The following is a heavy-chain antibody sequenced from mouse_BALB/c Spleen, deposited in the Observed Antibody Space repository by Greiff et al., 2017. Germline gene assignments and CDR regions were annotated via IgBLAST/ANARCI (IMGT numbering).Heavy chain of an antibody. CDR1: GYTFTSYW. Sequence: LQQPGSELVRPGASVKLSCKASGYTFTSYWMHWVKQRPGQGLEWIGNIYPGSGSTNYDEKFKGKAKLTAVTSTSTAYMELSSLTNEDSAVYYCTRGEDYYAMDYWGQGTSVTVSS. CDR2: IYPGSGST. CDR3: TRGEDYYAMDY. J-gene: IGHJ4*01. V-gene: IGHV1S22*01.